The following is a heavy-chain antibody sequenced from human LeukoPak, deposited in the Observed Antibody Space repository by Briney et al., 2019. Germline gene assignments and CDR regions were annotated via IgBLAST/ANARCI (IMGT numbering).Heavy chain of an antibody. CDR1: GFTFSSYS. D-gene: IGHD6-6*01. Sequence: GSLRLSCAASGFTFSSYSMNWVRQAPGKGLEWVSSISGSGTYKYYADSVKGRFTISRDNAKNSLFLQMNSLRAEDTAVYYCARGSRGSSTFSYYYYMDVWGKGTTVTVSS. CDR3: ARGSRGSSTFSYYYYMDV. CDR2: ISGSGTYK. V-gene: IGHV3-21*01. J-gene: IGHJ6*03.